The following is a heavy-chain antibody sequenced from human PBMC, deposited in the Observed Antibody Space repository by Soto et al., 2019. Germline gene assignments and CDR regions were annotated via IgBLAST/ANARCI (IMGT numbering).Heavy chain of an antibody. CDR1: GFTFSSYD. CDR3: ARGCHNWNYYDYFDY. D-gene: IGHD1-7*01. J-gene: IGHJ4*02. V-gene: IGHV3-30-3*01. CDR2: ISYDGSNK. Sequence: PGGSLRLSCAASGFTFSSYDMHWVRQAPGKGLEWVAVISYDGSNKYYADSVKGRFTISRDNSKNTLYLQMNSLRAEDTAVYYCARGCHNWNYYDYFDYWGQGTLVTVSS.